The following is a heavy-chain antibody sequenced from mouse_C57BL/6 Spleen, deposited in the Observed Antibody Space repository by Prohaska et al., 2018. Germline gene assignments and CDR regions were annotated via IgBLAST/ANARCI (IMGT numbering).Heavy chain of an antibody. J-gene: IGHJ3*01. CDR1: GFNIKDYY. Sequence: GAELVRPGASVKLSCTASGFNIKDYYMHWVKQRPEQGLEWIGRIDPEDGDTEYAPKFQGKATMTADTSSNTAYLQLSSLTSEDSAVYYCARSEGFLAYWGQGTLVTVSA. CDR3: ARSEGFLAY. CDR2: IDPEDGDT. V-gene: IGHV14-1*01.